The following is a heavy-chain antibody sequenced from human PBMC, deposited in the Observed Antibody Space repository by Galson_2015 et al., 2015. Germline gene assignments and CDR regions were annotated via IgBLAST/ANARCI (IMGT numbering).Heavy chain of an antibody. V-gene: IGHV5-51*01. CDR3: ARGYYDILTGYYSRYYFDY. Sequence: QSGAEVKKPGESLTISCKGSGYSFTSYWIGWVRQMPGKGLEWMGIIYPGDSDTRYSPSFQGQVTISADKSISTAYLQWSSLKASDTAMYYCARGYYDILTGYYSRYYFDYWGQGTLVTVSS. CDR1: GYSFTSYW. CDR2: IYPGDSDT. D-gene: IGHD3-9*01. J-gene: IGHJ4*02.